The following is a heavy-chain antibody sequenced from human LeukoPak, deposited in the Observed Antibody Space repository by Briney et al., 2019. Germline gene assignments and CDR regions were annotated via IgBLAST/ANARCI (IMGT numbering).Heavy chain of an antibody. V-gene: IGHV3-33*01. CDR3: ARDPTMLRGVKYWYFDL. CDR1: GYTFTSYG. Sequence: GGSLRLSCAASGYTFTSYGMHWVRQAPGKGLEWVAAIWYDGSKKIYADSVRGRFTISRDDSKNTLYLQMNSLRAEDTAVYYCARDPTMLRGVKYWYFDLWGRGTLVTVSS. D-gene: IGHD3-10*01. CDR2: IWYDGSKK. J-gene: IGHJ2*01.